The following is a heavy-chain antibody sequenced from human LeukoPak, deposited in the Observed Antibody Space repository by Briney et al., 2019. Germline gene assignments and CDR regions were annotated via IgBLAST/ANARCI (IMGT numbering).Heavy chain of an antibody. CDR3: ARDSTQPGPVVVGATYAGFDY. CDR1: GFTFGDYG. CDR2: ISWNGGST. D-gene: IGHD2-15*01. Sequence: PGGSLRLSCAAPGFTFGDYGMSWVRQAPGKGLEWVSGISWNGGSTGYADSAKGRFTISRDNAKNSLYLQVNSLRAEDTALYYCARDSTQPGPVVVGATYAGFDYWGQGTLVTVSS. V-gene: IGHV3-20*04. J-gene: IGHJ4*02.